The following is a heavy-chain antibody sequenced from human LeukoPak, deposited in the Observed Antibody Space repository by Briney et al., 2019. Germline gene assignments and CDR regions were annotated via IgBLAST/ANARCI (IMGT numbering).Heavy chain of an antibody. CDR3: ASNRGDWLFNY. Sequence: PSETLSLTCTVSGGSISGSSYYWGWIRQPPGTGLEWIGSIYYSGSTYYNPSLKSRVTISVDTSKNQFSLKLNSVTATDTAVYYCASNRGDWLFNYWGLGTLVTVSS. J-gene: IGHJ4*02. CDR1: GGSISGSSYY. V-gene: IGHV4-39*01. CDR2: IYYSGST. D-gene: IGHD3-9*01.